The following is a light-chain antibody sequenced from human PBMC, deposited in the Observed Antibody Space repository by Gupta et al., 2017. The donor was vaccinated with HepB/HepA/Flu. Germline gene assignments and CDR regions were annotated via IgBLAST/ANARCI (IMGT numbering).Light chain of an antibody. J-gene: IGLJ2*01. V-gene: IGLV4-69*01. CDR2: LNIDGSH. Sequence: QLVLTQSPSASASLGASVKLTCTLSRGHSTYAIAWHQQQPEKGPRYLMKLNIDGSHSKGDGIPDRFSGSSSGAAPSLTISGLQAEDEADYYCQTEATSSPVVFGGGTKLTVL. CDR3: QTEATSSPVV. CDR1: RGHSTYA.